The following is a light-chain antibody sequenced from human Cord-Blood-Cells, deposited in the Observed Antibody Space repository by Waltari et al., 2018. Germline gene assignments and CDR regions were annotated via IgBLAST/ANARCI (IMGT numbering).Light chain of an antibody. CDR1: SSNIGSNY. Sequence: QSVLTQPPSASGTPGQRVTISCSGSSSNIGSNYVYWYQQLPGTAPKLLIYRNNRRPSGVPARFSGSKSGTSASLAISGLRSEDEADYYCAAWDDSLSAWVFGGGTKLTVL. V-gene: IGLV1-47*01. J-gene: IGLJ3*02. CDR3: AAWDDSLSAWV. CDR2: RNN.